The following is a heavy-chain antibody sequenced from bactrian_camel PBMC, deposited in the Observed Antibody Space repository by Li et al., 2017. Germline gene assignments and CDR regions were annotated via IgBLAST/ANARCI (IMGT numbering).Heavy chain of an antibody. CDR1: GRTYSKWC. J-gene: IGHJ4*01. Sequence: HVQLVESGGGSVQAGGSLRLSCAASGRTYSKWCMGWFRQVPGKEREGLATIDSRGITAYADSVKGRFTISQDSARNTVFLQMNNLQPEDTATYYCAEGRGSRGEHCYSLNYWGQGTQVTVS. CDR2: IDSRGIT. CDR3: AEGRGSRGEHCYSLNY. V-gene: IGHV3S53*01. D-gene: IGHD6*01.